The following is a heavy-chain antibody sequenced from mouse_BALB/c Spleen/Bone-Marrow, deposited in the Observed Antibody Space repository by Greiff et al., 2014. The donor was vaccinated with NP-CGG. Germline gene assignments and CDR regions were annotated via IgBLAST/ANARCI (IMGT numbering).Heavy chain of an antibody. CDR2: INPYSGTT. J-gene: IGHJ4*01. CDR3: TRSEGMDY. V-gene: IGHV1-39*01. CDR1: GYSFTDFI. Sequence: EVQVVESGPELVKPGTSVKISCKASGYSFTDFIMVWVKQSHGKSLEWIGNINPYSGTTTYNLKFKGKATLTVDKSSSTAYMQLSSLTSEDSAVYYCTRSEGMDYWGQGTSVTVSS.